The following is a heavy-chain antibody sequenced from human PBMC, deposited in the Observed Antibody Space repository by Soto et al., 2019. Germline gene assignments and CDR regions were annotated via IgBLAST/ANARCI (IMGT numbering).Heavy chain of an antibody. D-gene: IGHD6-19*01. CDR3: ARSIAVAGPSLSYLNFDY. CDR2: TYYRSKWYN. J-gene: IGHJ4*02. CDR1: GDSVSSNSAA. Sequence: PSQTLSLTCAISGDSVSSNSAAWNWIRQSPSRGLEWLGRTYYRSKWYNDYAVSVKSRITINPDTSKNQFSLQLNSVTPEDTAVYYCARSIAVAGPSLSYLNFDYWGQGTLVTVSS. V-gene: IGHV6-1*01.